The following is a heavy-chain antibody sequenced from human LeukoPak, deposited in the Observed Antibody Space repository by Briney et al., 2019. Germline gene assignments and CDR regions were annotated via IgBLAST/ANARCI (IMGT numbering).Heavy chain of an antibody. CDR3: ASSPSYSVSSFDY. CDR1: GGSISSGSYY. V-gene: IGHV4-61*09. Sequence: SQTLSLTCTVSGGSISSGSYYWSWIRQPAGKGLEWIGHIYTSGRTNYNPSLKSRVTISVDTSKNQFSLKLTSVTAADTAVYYCASSPSYSVSSFDYWGQGTLVTVSP. J-gene: IGHJ4*02. CDR2: IYTSGRT. D-gene: IGHD2-21*01.